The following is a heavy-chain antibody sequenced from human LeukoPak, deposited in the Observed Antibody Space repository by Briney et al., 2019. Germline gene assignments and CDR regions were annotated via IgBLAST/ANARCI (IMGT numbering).Heavy chain of an antibody. CDR2: IYPGDSDT. D-gene: IGHD5-24*01. Sequence: GESLKISCKGSGHSFATYWIGWVRQMPGKGLELMGIIYPGDSDTRYSPSFQGQVTISVDKSITTAYLQWSSLKASDTAMYYCARRHVYNSPFDYWGQGTLVTVSS. J-gene: IGHJ4*02. CDR1: GHSFATYW. CDR3: ARRHVYNSPFDY. V-gene: IGHV5-51*01.